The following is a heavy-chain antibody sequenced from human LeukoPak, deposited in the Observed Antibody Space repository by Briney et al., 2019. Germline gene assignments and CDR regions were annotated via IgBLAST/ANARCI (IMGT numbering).Heavy chain of an antibody. CDR3: ARIKNYGAYLYYGLDV. V-gene: IGHV4-59*01. D-gene: IGHD4-17*01. CDR1: GGSINSYY. J-gene: IGHJ6*02. Sequence: SETLSLTCTVSGGSINSYYWSWIRQPPGKGLEWIGYIHYSGSTNYNPSLESRVSILVDTSKNKFSLKLSSVTAADTAVYYCARIKNYGAYLYYGLDVWGQGTTVTVSS. CDR2: IHYSGST.